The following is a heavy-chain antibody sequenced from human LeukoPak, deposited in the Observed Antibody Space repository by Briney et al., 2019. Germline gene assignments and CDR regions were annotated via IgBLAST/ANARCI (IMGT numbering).Heavy chain of an antibody. D-gene: IGHD6-6*01. Sequence: SETLSLTCTVSGGSISSSSYYWGWIRQPPGKGLEWLGSIYYSGSTYYNPSLKSRVTISVDTSKNQFSLKLSSVTAADTAVYYCARRGLAARGFGYWGQGTLVTVSS. J-gene: IGHJ4*02. CDR2: IYYSGST. CDR3: ARRGLAARGFGY. CDR1: GGSISSSSYY. V-gene: IGHV4-39*01.